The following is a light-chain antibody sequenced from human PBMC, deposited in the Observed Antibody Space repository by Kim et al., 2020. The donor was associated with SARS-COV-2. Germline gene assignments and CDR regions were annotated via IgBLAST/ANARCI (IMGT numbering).Light chain of an antibody. CDR3: QQIKNYPLT. CDR2: LTS. CDR1: QDISSN. J-gene: IGKJ4*01. V-gene: IGKV1-9*01. Sequence: ASVGDRVNITCRASQDISSNLAWYQQKPGKAPNLLIYLTSTLQSGVSSRFSGSGSGTEFTLTISTLQPEDVATYYCQQIKNYPLTFGGGTKVDIK.